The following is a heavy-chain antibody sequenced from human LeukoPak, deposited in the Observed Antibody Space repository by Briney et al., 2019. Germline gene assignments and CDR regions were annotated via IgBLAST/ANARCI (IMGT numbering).Heavy chain of an antibody. CDR3: ASSRRKKFDY. CDR1: GFTFSDFY. V-gene: IGHV3-11*04. J-gene: IGHJ4*02. D-gene: IGHD6-13*01. CDR2: ISSSGSTI. Sequence: GGSLRLSCAASGFTFSDFYMSWIRQAPGRGLEWVSYISSSGSTIYYADSVKGRFTISRDNAKNSLYLQMNSLRAEDTAVYYCASSRRKKFDYWGQGTLVTVSS.